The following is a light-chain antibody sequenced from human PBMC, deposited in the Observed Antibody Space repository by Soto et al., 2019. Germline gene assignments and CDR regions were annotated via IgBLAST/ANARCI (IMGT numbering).Light chain of an antibody. Sequence: QSVLTQPPSASGTPGQRVTISCSGSSSNIGSNTVNWYQQLPGTAPKLLIYSNNQRTSGVPDRFSGSKSVTSASLAISGLQSEYEADYYCSAWDYILNGVVCGGGTKLTV. CDR1: SSNIGSNT. CDR2: SNN. CDR3: SAWDYILNGVV. V-gene: IGLV1-44*01. J-gene: IGLJ2*01.